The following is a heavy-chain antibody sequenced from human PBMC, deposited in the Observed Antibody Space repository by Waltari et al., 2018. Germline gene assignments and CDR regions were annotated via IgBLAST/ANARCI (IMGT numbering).Heavy chain of an antibody. CDR1: GGSFSGYS. J-gene: IGHJ4*02. CDR3: ARCPLRLRNRYYFDY. CDR2: INHSGST. Sequence: QVQLQQWGAGLLKPSETLSLTCAVYGGSFSGYSWSWTSQPPGKGLEWIGEINHSGSTNYNTSLKSRVTISVDTSKNQFSLKLSSVTAADTAVYYCARCPLRLRNRYYFDYWGQGTLVTVSS. V-gene: IGHV4-34*01. D-gene: IGHD5-12*01.